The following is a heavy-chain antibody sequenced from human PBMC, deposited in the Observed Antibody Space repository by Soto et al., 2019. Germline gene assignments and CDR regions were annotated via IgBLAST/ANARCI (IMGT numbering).Heavy chain of an antibody. CDR1: GFTFSSYS. V-gene: IGHV3-48*02. D-gene: IGHD3-22*01. CDR3: ARNYYDSSGYFLDWFDP. Sequence: GDSLKISCAASGFTFSSYSMNWVRQAPGKGLEWVSYISSSSSTIYYADSVKGRFTISRDNAKNSLYLQMNSLRDEDTAVYYCARNYYDSSGYFLDWFDPWGQGTLVNVSS. CDR2: ISSSSSTI. J-gene: IGHJ5*02.